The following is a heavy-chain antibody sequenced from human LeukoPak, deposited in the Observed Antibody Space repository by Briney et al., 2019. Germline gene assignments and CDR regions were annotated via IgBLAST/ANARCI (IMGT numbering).Heavy chain of an antibody. D-gene: IGHD3-10*01. V-gene: IGHV1-24*01. Sequence: ASVKLSRKVSGYTLTELSMHWVRQAPGKGREWMGGFDPEDGETTYAQKFQGRVTMTEDTSTDTAYMELSSLRSEDTAVYYCATNYGSGPLGWFDPWGQGTLVTVSS. CDR3: ATNYGSGPLGWFDP. J-gene: IGHJ5*02. CDR1: GYTLTELS. CDR2: FDPEDGET.